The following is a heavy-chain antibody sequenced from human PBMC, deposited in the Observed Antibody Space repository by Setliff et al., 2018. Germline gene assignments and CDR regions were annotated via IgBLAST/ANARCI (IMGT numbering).Heavy chain of an antibody. V-gene: IGHV4-38-2*01. Sequence: PSETLSLTCDVSNFSISSGYYWGWVRQPPGKGLEWIASINYGGGTYYNPSLKSRVTISLDMSKNQFSLRLNSLTAADTAVYFCARHRRPDYGDFISWYFDLWGRGTLVTVSS. D-gene: IGHD4-17*01. J-gene: IGHJ2*01. CDR3: ARHRRPDYGDFISWYFDL. CDR2: INYGGGT. CDR1: NFSISSGYY.